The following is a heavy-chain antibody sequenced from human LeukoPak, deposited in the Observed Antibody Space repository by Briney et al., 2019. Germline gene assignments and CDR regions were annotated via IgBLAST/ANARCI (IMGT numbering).Heavy chain of an antibody. CDR2: INPNSGGT. Sequence: EASVKVPCTASGYTFTGYYMHWVRQAPGQGLEWMGWINPNSGGTNYAQKFQGRVTMTRDTSISTAYMELSRLRSDDTAVYYCARDPDYYDSSGYYYWGQGTLVTVSS. V-gene: IGHV1-2*02. J-gene: IGHJ4*02. CDR1: GYTFTGYY. CDR3: ARDPDYYDSSGYYY. D-gene: IGHD3-22*01.